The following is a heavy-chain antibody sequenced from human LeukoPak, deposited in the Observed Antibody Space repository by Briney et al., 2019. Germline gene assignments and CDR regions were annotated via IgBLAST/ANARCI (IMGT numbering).Heavy chain of an antibody. CDR3: ARSPYDSSGYHFDY. J-gene: IGHJ4*02. CDR2: MNPNSGNT. CDR1: GYTFTGYD. V-gene: IGHV1-8*01. Sequence: GASVKVSCKASGYTFTGYDINWVRQATGQGLEWMGWMNPNSGNTGYAQKFQGRVTMTRNTSISTAYMELSSLRSEDTAVYYCARSPYDSSGYHFDYWGQGTLVTVSS. D-gene: IGHD3-22*01.